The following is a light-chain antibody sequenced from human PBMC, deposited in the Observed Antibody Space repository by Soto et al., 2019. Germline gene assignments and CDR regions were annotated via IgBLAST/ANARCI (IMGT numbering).Light chain of an antibody. CDR1: QSVSSSY. Sequence: EIVLTQSPGTLSLSPGERATLSCRASQSVSSSYLAWYQQKPGQAPRLLIYSASSRATGIPDRFSGSGSGTDFTLTISRLEPEYCAVYYCQQYGSSPPFTFGPGTKVDIK. CDR2: SAS. J-gene: IGKJ3*01. CDR3: QQYGSSPPFT. V-gene: IGKV3-20*01.